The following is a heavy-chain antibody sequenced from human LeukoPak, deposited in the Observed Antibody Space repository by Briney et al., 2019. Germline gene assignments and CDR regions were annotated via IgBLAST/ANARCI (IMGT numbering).Heavy chain of an antibody. J-gene: IGHJ5*02. V-gene: IGHV3-23*01. CDR1: GFTFSSYA. CDR2: ISGSGGST. D-gene: IGHD3-3*01. Sequence: GGSLRLSCAASGFTFSSYAMSWVRQAQGQGLEWVSAISGSGGSTYYADSVKGRFTISRDNSKNTLYLQMNSLRAEDTAVYYCAKQGDFWSGTLNWFDPWGQGTLVTVSS. CDR3: AKQGDFWSGTLNWFDP.